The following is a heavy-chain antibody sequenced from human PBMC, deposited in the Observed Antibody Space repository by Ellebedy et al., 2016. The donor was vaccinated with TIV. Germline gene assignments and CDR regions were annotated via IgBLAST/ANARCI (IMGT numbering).Heavy chain of an antibody. D-gene: IGHD5-24*01. J-gene: IGHJ5*02. Sequence: GGSLRLXXAASGFTFSSYWMHWVRQAPGKGLVWVSRINSDGSSTSYADSVKGRFTISRDNSKNTLYLQMNSLRAEDTAVYYCARGFDRDGLQGDWFDPWGQGTLVTVSS. CDR3: ARGFDRDGLQGDWFDP. CDR1: GFTFSSYW. V-gene: IGHV3-74*01. CDR2: INSDGSST.